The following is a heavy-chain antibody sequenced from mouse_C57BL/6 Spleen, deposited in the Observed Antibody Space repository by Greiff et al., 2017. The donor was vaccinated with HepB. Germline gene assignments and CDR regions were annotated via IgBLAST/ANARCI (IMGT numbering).Heavy chain of an antibody. CDR3: ALPLYDGYYWFAY. D-gene: IGHD2-3*01. CDR1: GYTFTDYN. V-gene: IGHV1-22*01. CDR2: INPNNGGT. Sequence: EVQLQQSGPELVKPGASVKMSCKASGYTFTDYNMHWVKQSHGKSLEWIGYINPNNGGTSYNQKFKGKATLTVNKSSSTAYMELRSLTSEDSAVYYCALPLYDGYYWFAYWGQGTLVTVSA. J-gene: IGHJ3*01.